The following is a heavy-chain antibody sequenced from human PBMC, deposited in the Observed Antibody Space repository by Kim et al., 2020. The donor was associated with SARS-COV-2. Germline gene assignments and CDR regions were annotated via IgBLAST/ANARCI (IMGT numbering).Heavy chain of an antibody. V-gene: IGHV3-21*01. J-gene: IGHJ4*02. CDR1: GFTFSSYS. CDR3: ARENGDYEARGYFDY. D-gene: IGHD4-17*01. Sequence: GGSLRLSCAASGFTFSSYSMNWVRQAPGKGLEWVSSISSSSSYIYYADSVKGRFTISRDNAKNSLYLQMNSLRAEDTAVYYCARENGDYEARGYFDYWGQGTLVTVSS. CDR2: ISSSSSYI.